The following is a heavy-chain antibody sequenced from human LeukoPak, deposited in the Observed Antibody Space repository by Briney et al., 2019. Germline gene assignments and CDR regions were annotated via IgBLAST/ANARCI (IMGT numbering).Heavy chain of an antibody. Sequence: GGSLRLSCAASGFTFSSYWMSWVRQAPGKGLEWVANIKQDGSEKHYVDSVKGRFTISRDNAKKSLYLQMNSLRAEDTAVYYCARVPNPTFNWNGLYYYMDVWGKGTTVTVSS. CDR1: GFTFSSYW. J-gene: IGHJ6*03. CDR2: IKQDGSEK. CDR3: ARVPNPTFNWNGLYYYMDV. V-gene: IGHV3-7*01. D-gene: IGHD1-20*01.